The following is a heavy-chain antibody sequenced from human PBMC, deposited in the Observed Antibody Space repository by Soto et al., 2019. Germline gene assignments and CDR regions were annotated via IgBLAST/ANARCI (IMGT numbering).Heavy chain of an antibody. Sequence: PSETLSLTCAVSGGSISSGGYSWSWIRQPPGKGLEWIGYIYHSGSTYYNPSLKSRVTISVDRSKNQFSLKLSSVTAADTAVYYCARGVDDSSGSLLYFDYWGQGTLVTVSS. J-gene: IGHJ4*02. CDR1: GGSISSGGYS. CDR3: ARGVDDSSGSLLYFDY. V-gene: IGHV4-30-2*01. D-gene: IGHD3-22*01. CDR2: IYHSGST.